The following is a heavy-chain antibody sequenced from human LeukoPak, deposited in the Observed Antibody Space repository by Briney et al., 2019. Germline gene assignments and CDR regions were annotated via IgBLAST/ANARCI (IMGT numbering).Heavy chain of an antibody. CDR2: IYTSGST. J-gene: IGHJ3*02. V-gene: IGHV4-61*02. D-gene: IGHD5-18*01. CDR1: GGSISSGSYY. CDR3: ARKDTAMADDAFDI. Sequence: SQTLSLTCTVSGGSISSGSYYWRWIRQPAGKGLEWIGRIYTSGSTNYNPSLKSRVTISEDTSKNQFSLKLSSVTAADTAVYYCARKDTAMADDAFDIWGQGTMVTVSS.